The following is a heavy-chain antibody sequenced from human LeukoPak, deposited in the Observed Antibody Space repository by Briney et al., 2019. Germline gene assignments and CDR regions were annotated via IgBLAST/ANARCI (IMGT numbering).Heavy chain of an antibody. CDR2: ISDSGGTT. CDR3: AKLTRGYCSSTACPNWFDP. CDR1: GFTFSSYA. J-gene: IGHJ5*02. D-gene: IGHD2-2*01. Sequence: GGSLRLSCAASGFTFSSYAMSWVRHAPGAGLEWGSAISDSGGTTYYADSVKGRFTISRDNSKNPLYLQMNSLRGEDTAVYYCAKLTRGYCSSTACPNWFDPWGQGTLVTVSS. V-gene: IGHV3-23*01.